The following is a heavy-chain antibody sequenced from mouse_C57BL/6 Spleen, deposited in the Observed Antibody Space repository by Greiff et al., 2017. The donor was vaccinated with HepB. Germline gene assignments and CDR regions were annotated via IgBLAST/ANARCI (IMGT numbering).Heavy chain of an antibody. CDR1: GYTFTDYY. CDR2: IYPGSGNT. D-gene: IGHD2-4*01. CDR3: ACERDYDAYFDY. V-gene: IGHV1-76*01. Sequence: QVTLKVSGAELVRPGASVKLSCKASGYTFTDYYINWVKQRPGQGLEWIARIYPGSGNTYYNETFKGKATLTAEKSSSNAYMQLSSLTSEDSAVYFCACERDYDAYFDYWGQGTTLTVSS. J-gene: IGHJ2*01.